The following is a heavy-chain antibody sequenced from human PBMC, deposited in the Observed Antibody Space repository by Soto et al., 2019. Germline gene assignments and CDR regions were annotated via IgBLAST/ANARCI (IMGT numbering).Heavy chain of an antibody. D-gene: IGHD3-22*01. Sequence: GGSLRLSCAASGFTFSSYWMSWVRQAPGKGLEWVANIKQDGSEKYYVDSVKGRFTISRDNAKNSLYLQMNSLRAEDTAVYYCARDLTMIVVVMDVWGQGTKVTVSS. J-gene: IGHJ6*02. CDR1: GFTFSSYW. CDR2: IKQDGSEK. V-gene: IGHV3-7*05. CDR3: ARDLTMIVVVMDV.